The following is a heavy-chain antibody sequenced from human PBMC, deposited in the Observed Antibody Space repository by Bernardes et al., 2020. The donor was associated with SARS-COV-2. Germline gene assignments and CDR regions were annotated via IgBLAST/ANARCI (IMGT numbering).Heavy chain of an antibody. V-gene: IGHV4-61*02. CDR1: GGSISSGSYY. CDR2: IYTSGST. D-gene: IGHD2-21*01. Sequence: SETLSLTCTVSGGSISSGSYYWSWLPQPAGKGLEWIGRIYTSGSTNYNPSLKSRVTISVDTSKNQFSLKLSSVTAADTAVYYCARDRFVGIFLAMDVWGQGTTVTVSS. J-gene: IGHJ6*02. CDR3: ARDRFVGIFLAMDV.